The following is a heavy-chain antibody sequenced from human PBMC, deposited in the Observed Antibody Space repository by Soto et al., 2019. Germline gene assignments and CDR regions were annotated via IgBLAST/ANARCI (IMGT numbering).Heavy chain of an antibody. CDR1: GFTFSSYG. Sequence: QVQLVESGGGVVQPGRSLRLSCAASGFTFSSYGMHWVRQAPGKGLEWVAVISYDGSNKYYADSVKGRFTISRDNSKNTLYLQMNSLRAEDTSVYYCAKGGVPAAIYYMDVWGKGTTVTVSS. J-gene: IGHJ6*03. V-gene: IGHV3-30*18. D-gene: IGHD2-2*01. CDR3: AKGGVPAAIYYMDV. CDR2: ISYDGSNK.